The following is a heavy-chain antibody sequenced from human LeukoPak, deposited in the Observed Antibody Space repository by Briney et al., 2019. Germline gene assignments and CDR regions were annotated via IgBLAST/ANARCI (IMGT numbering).Heavy chain of an antibody. V-gene: IGHV1-69*13. CDR1: GGTFSSYA. CDR3: ARSGPGIAAAGDPGWFDP. CDR2: IIPIFGTA. Sequence: GASVKVSCKASGGTFSSYAISWVRQAPGQGLEWMGGIIPIFGTANYAQKFQGRVTITADESTSTAYMELSSLRSEDTAVYYCARSGPGIAAAGDPGWFDPWGQGTLVTVSS. D-gene: IGHD6-13*01. J-gene: IGHJ5*02.